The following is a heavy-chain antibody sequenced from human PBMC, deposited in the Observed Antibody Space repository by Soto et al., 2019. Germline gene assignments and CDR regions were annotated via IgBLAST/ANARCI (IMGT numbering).Heavy chain of an antibody. J-gene: IGHJ4*02. CDR2: IKEDGSEK. D-gene: IGHD4-17*01. V-gene: IGHV3-7*01. CDR3: AREAVSTVTTSPLDY. Sequence: GGSLRLSCVASGFTFSSYWMTWVRQAPGKGLEWVANIKEDGSEKYYVDSVKGRFSISRDNAKNSLYLQMNSLRAEDTAVYYCAREAVSTVTTSPLDYWGQGTLVTVSS. CDR1: GFTFSSYW.